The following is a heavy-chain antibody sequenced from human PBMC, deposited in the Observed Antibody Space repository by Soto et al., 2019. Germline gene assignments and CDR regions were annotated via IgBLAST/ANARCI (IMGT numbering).Heavy chain of an antibody. J-gene: IGHJ4*02. CDR3: VKLMFDHDSSGFSGDY. CDR1: GFNFNNYG. Sequence: QVHLVESGGGVVQPGGSLRLSCAGSGFNFNNYGMYWVRQAPVKGLEWVAFISFQGTNDYYAEAVKGRFTISKDYSKKTLFLQMDRMRADDTAMYYCVKLMFDHDSSGFSGDYWGQGTLVTVS. CDR2: ISFQGTND. V-gene: IGHV3-30*18. D-gene: IGHD3-22*01.